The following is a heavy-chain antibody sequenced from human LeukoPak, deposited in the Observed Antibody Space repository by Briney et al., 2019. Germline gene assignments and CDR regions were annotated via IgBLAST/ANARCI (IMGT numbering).Heavy chain of an antibody. CDR3: AKDLMYGDYFPDY. CDR1: GFTFSSYN. V-gene: IGHV3-48*01. CDR2: ISGGSGAI. D-gene: IGHD4-17*01. Sequence: PGGSLRLSCAASGFTFSSYNMIWVRQAPGKGLEWVSYISGGSGAIYYTDSVRGRFTISRDNARNSLALQMNSLRVEDTAVYYCAKDLMYGDYFPDYWGQGTLVTVSS. J-gene: IGHJ4*02.